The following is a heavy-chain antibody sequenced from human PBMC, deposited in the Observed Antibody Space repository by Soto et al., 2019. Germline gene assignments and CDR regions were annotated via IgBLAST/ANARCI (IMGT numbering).Heavy chain of an antibody. CDR3: ARQGAGGFNYFDY. J-gene: IGHJ4*02. D-gene: IGHD1-26*01. Sequence: SETLSLTCTVSGGSISSGGYYWSWSRQHPGKGLEWIGYIYYSGSTYYNPSLKSRVTISVDTSKNQFSLKLSSVTAADTAVYYCARQGAGGFNYFDYWGQGTLVTVSS. CDR2: IYYSGST. V-gene: IGHV4-31*03. CDR1: GGSISSGGYY.